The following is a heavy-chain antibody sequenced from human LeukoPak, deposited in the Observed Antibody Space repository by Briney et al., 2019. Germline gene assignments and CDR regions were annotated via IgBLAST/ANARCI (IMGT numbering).Heavy chain of an antibody. CDR2: INHSGST. CDR1: GGSFSGYY. D-gene: IGHD3-3*01. J-gene: IGHJ5*02. Sequence: PSETLSLTCAVYGGSFSGYYWSRIRQPPGKGLEWIGEINHSGSTYYNPSLKSRVTISVDTSKNQFSLKLSSVTAADTAVYYCARGIQPGWSGYYTCWFDPWGQGTLVTVSS. V-gene: IGHV4-34*01. CDR3: ARGIQPGWSGYYTCWFDP.